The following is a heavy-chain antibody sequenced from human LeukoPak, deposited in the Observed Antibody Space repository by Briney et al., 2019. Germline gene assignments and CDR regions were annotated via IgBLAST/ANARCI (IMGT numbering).Heavy chain of an antibody. CDR1: GFTFSDYS. CDR2: INHSGST. J-gene: IGHJ3*02. V-gene: IGHV4-34*08. D-gene: IGHD6-19*01. CDR3: AAYSSGWYGDAFDI. Sequence: PGGSLRLSCVASGFTFSDYSMNWVRQPPGKGLEWIGEINHSGSTNYNPSLKSRVTISVDTSKNQFSLKLSSVTAADTAVYYCAAYSSGWYGDAFDIWGQGTMVTVSS.